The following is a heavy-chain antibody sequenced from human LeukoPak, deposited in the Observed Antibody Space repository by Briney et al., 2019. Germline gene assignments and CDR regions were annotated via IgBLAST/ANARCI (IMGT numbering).Heavy chain of an antibody. D-gene: IGHD1-26*01. Sequence: GGSLRLSCAASGFTFINAWMAWVRQAPGKGLEWVGRIKAKAHGGTIEYAAPVKGRFTISRDDSQNTLYLQMNSLKTEDTAVYYCTTDGVGVEGATYDNWGQGTLVSVSS. CDR3: TTDGVGVEGATYDN. V-gene: IGHV3-15*01. J-gene: IGHJ4*02. CDR2: IKAKAHGGTI. CDR1: GFTFINAW.